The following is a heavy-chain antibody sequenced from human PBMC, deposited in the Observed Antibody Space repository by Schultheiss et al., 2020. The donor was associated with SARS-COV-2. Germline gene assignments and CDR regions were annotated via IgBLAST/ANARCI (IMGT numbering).Heavy chain of an antibody. J-gene: IGHJ3*02. CDR1: GYIFTYHY. Sequence: ASVKVSCKTSGYIFTYHYIHWVRQAPGQGLEWMGWINTYNGDANHAQRVQGRLSMTTDTSTNTAYMELSSLRSEDTAVYYCARGRIVVVVAATPWSNDAFDIWGQGTMVTVSS. V-gene: IGHV1/OR15-2*02. CDR3: ARGRIVVVVAATPWSNDAFDI. D-gene: IGHD2-15*01. CDR2: INTYNGDA.